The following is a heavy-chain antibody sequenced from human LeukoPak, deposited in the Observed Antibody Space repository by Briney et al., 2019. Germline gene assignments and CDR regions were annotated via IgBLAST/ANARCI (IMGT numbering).Heavy chain of an antibody. D-gene: IGHD6-19*01. CDR1: GGSISSHY. J-gene: IGHJ5*02. Sequence: SETLSLTCTVSGGSISSHYWSWIRQAPGKGLEWIGYIYYSGSTNYNPSLKSRVTISVDTSKNQFFLKLSSVTAADTAMYYCARLIGDIAVSGTSWFDPWGQGTLVTVSS. V-gene: IGHV4-59*11. CDR3: ARLIGDIAVSGTSWFDP. CDR2: IYYSGST.